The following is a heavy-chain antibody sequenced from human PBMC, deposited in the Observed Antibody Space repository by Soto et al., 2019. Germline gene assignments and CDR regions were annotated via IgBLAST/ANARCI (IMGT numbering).Heavy chain of an antibody. CDR1: GDSVSSDNYY. CDR2: IYSSGST. V-gene: IGHV4-61*01. J-gene: IGHJ4*02. Sequence: QVQLQESGPGLVKPSETLSLTCTVSGDSVSSDNYYWTWIRQPPGKGLEWIGYIYSSGSTNTNPSLKSRVTISLDTSSNQFSLKLTSVTAADTAVYYCARDIRGYSRAFDYWGQGTLVTVSS. CDR3: ARDIRGYSRAFDY. D-gene: IGHD5-18*01.